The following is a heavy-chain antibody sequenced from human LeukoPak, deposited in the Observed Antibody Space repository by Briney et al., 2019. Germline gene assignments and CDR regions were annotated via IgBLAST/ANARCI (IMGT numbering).Heavy chain of an antibody. CDR1: GFTFSSCA. D-gene: IGHD5-18*01. Sequence: GGSLRLSCAASGFTFSSCAMHWVRQAPGKGLEWVAVISYDGSNKYYADSVKGRFTISRDNSKNTLYLQMNSLRAEDTAVYYCAREGLWSHFDYWGQGTLVTVSS. CDR2: ISYDGSNK. J-gene: IGHJ4*02. V-gene: IGHV3-30-3*01. CDR3: AREGLWSHFDY.